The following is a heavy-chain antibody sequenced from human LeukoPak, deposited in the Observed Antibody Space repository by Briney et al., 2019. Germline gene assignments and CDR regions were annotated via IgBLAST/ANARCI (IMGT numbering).Heavy chain of an antibody. V-gene: IGHV3-30*18. CDR3: AKDPSTGLRFLEWLSYFDY. CDR2: ISYDGSNK. D-gene: IGHD3-3*01. CDR1: GFTFSSYG. J-gene: IGHJ4*02. Sequence: PGGSLRLSCAASGFTFSSYGMHWVRQAPGKGLEWVAVISYDGSNKYYADSVKGRFTISRDNSKNTLYLQMNSLRAEDTAVYYCAKDPSTGLRFLEWLSYFDYWGQGTLVTVSS.